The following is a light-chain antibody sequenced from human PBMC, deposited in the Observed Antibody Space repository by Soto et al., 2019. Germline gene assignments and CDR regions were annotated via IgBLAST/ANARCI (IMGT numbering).Light chain of an antibody. V-gene: IGLV2-14*03. CDR2: DVT. J-gene: IGLJ3*02. CDR3: SSYTNKDTLL. CDR1: SSDVGGYDH. Sequence: QSALTQPASVSGSPGQSITISCTGTSSDVGGYDHVSWYQQHPGKAPKLIIYDVTVRPSGISPRFSSSKSDNTASLAVSGLQPEDEADYYCSSYTNKDTLLFGGGTKLTVL.